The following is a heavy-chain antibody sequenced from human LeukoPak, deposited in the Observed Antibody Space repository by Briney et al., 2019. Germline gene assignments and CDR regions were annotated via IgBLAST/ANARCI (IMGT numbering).Heavy chain of an antibody. D-gene: IGHD6-13*01. CDR3: ASLGYSSSWYYDYYYYYMDV. CDR2: INTNTGNP. CDR1: GYTFTSYA. J-gene: IGHJ6*03. V-gene: IGHV7-4-1*02. Sequence: ASVKVSCKASGYTFTSYAMNWVRQAPGQGLEWMGWINTNTGNPTYAQGFTGRFVFSLDTSVSTAYLQISSLKAEDTAVYYCASLGYSSSWYYDYYYYYMDVWGKGTTVTVSS.